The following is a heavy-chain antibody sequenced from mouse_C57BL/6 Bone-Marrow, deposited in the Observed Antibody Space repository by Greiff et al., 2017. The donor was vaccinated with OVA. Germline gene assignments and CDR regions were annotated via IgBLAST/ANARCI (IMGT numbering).Heavy chain of an antibody. V-gene: IGHV1-74*01. D-gene: IGHD2-5*01. J-gene: IGHJ3*01. CDR2: IHPSASDT. Sequence: VQLQQPGAELVKPGASVTVSCKASGYTFTSYWMHWVKQRPGQGLEWIGRIHPSASDTNYNQKFKGKATLTVDKSSSTAYMQLSSLTSEDSAVYYCAIGDYSKLAYWGQGTLVTVSA. CDR3: AIGDYSKLAY. CDR1: GYTFTSYW.